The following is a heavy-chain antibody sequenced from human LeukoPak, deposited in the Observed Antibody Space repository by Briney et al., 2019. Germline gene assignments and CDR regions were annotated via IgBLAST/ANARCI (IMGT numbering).Heavy chain of an antibody. CDR2: ISGSGGST. CDR3: AKDLALICCLDY. CDR1: GFTVSSYA. V-gene: IGHV3-23*01. J-gene: IGHJ4*02. D-gene: IGHD2-8*01. Sequence: PGGSLRLSCAASGFTVSSYAMSWVRQAPGKGLEWVSAISGSGGSTYYADSVKGRFTISRDNSKNTLYLQMNSLRAEDTAVYYCAKDLALICCLDYWGQGTLVTVSS.